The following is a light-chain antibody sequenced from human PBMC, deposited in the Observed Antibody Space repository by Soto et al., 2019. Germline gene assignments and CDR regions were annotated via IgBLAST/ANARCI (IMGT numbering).Light chain of an antibody. J-gene: IGLJ1*01. Sequence: QSALTQPPSASGSPGQSVTISCTGTSSDVGRYNHVSWYQQHPGKAPKLMIFDVNKRPSGVPDRFSGSKSGNTASLTVSGLQADDEADYYCSAYAGSIYVFGSGAKLTVL. CDR1: SSDVGRYNH. V-gene: IGLV2-8*01. CDR2: DVN. CDR3: SAYAGSIYV.